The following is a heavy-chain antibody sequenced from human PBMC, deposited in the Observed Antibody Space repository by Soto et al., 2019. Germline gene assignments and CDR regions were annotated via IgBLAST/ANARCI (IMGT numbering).Heavy chain of an antibody. Sequence: GASVKVSCKASGGTFSSYAISWVRQAPGQGLEWMGWINPKSGGTNIAQRFKGRVNMTRDMSISTVYMEMNRLKSDDTAVYYCVRDGLVSSARYYFDYWGQGTLVTVSS. CDR3: VRDGLVSSARYYFDY. CDR2: INPKSGGT. J-gene: IGHJ4*02. V-gene: IGHV1-2*02. CDR1: GGTFSSYA. D-gene: IGHD6-13*01.